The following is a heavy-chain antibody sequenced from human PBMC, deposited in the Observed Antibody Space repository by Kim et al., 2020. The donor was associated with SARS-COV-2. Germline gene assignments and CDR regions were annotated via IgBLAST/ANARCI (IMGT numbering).Heavy chain of an antibody. Sequence: GGSLRLSCAASGFSFSGSAMHWVRQASGKGLEWVGRIRSKTNNLATAYAASVKGRFTISRDDSKNTTYLQMNSLKTEDTAVYYCTGGGNWNYGFWGQGTLVTVSS. J-gene: IGHJ4*02. D-gene: IGHD1-1*01. CDR1: GFSFSGSA. CDR2: IRSKTNNLAT. CDR3: TGGGNWNYGF. V-gene: IGHV3-73*01.